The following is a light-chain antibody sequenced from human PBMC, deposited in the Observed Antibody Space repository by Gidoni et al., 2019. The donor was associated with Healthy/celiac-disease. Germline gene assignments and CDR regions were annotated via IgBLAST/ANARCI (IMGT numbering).Light chain of an antibody. Sequence: SYELTQPPSVSASPGETASITCSGDKLGDKYACWYQQKPGQSPVLVIYQDSKRPSGTPERFSGSNSGNTATLTISGTQAMDEADYYCQAWDSSTVVCGGGTKLTGL. J-gene: IGLJ2*01. CDR1: KLGDKY. CDR2: QDS. CDR3: QAWDSSTVV. V-gene: IGLV3-1*01.